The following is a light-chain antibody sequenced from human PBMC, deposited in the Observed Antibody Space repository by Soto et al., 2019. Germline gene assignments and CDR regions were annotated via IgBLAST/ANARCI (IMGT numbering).Light chain of an antibody. CDR1: QSVGSD. CDR2: AVS. V-gene: IGKV3-15*01. CDR3: QQYNNWPPLT. Sequence: EIVVTQSAATLSVSPGERATLSCRASQSVGSDLAWYQQKPGQAPRLLIYAVSTRATGIPARFGGSGSGTEFTLTISSLQSEDFAVYYCQQYNNWPPLTFGQGTRLEIK. J-gene: IGKJ5*01.